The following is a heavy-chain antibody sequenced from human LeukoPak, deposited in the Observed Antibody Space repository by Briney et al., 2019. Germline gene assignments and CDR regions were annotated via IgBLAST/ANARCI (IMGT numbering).Heavy chain of an antibody. CDR1: GLTFSSYW. Sequence: GGSLRLSCAASGLTFSSYWMHWVRQPPGKGLVWVSRINSDGSSTSYADSVKGRFTISRDNAKNTLYLQMNSLRAEDTAVYYCARDRSSSWYWFDPWGQGTLVTVSS. CDR3: ARDRSSSWYWFDP. J-gene: IGHJ5*02. CDR2: INSDGSST. D-gene: IGHD6-13*01. V-gene: IGHV3-74*01.